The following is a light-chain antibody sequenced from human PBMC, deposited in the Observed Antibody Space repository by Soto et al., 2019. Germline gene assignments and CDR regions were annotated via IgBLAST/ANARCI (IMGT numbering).Light chain of an antibody. V-gene: IGKV3-11*01. CDR3: QQRSDWS. Sequence: EIVLTQSPATLSLSPGERASLSCRASQSISSYLAWYQQKPGQAPRLLIYGASNRATGIPARFSGIGSGTDFTLTSSSLEPEDFAVYYCQQRSDWSFGQGTKLEIK. CDR2: GAS. CDR1: QSISSY. J-gene: IGKJ2*01.